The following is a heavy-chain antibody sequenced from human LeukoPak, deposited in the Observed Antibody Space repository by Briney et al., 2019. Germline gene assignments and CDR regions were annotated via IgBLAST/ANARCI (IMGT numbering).Heavy chain of an antibody. CDR3: ARADRLGAALFARFHY. V-gene: IGHV3-21*01. CDR1: GFTFSTYN. D-gene: IGHD3-10*02. Sequence: GGSLRLSCAASGFTFSTYNMNWVRQAPGKGLEWVSSISTSSIYIYYADSVKGRFTISRDNAKNSLYLQMNTLRAEDTAVYYCARADRLGAALFARFHYWGQGTLVTVSS. J-gene: IGHJ4*02. CDR2: ISTSSIYI.